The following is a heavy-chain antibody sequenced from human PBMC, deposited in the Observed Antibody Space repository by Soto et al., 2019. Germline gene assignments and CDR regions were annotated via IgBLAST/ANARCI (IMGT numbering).Heavy chain of an antibody. Sequence: LRLSCAASGFTFSSYWMSWVRQAPGKGLEWVANIKQDGSEKYYVDSVKGRFTISRDNAKNSLYLQMNSLRAEDTAVYYCARDPNIVLVPAALRSYYYYYGMDVWGQGTTVTISS. CDR2: IKQDGSEK. CDR3: ARDPNIVLVPAALRSYYYYYGMDV. J-gene: IGHJ6*02. D-gene: IGHD2-2*01. V-gene: IGHV3-7*01. CDR1: GFTFSSYW.